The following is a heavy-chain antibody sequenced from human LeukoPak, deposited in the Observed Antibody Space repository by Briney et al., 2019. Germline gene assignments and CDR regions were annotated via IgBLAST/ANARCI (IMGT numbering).Heavy chain of an antibody. CDR1: GGSISSGDYY. V-gene: IGHV4-30-4*01. CDR2: MYYSGST. CDR3: ARVAMTWGIDY. Sequence: SETLSLTCTVSGGSISSGDYYWSWIRQPPGKGLEWIGYMYYSGSTYYNPSLKSRVTISVDTSKNQFSLELSSVTAADTAVYYCARVAMTWGIDYWGQGTLVTVSS. J-gene: IGHJ4*02. D-gene: IGHD5-18*01.